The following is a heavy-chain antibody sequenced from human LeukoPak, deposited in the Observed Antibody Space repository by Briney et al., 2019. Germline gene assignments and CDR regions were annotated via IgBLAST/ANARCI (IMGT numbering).Heavy chain of an antibody. V-gene: IGHV3-30*01. Sequence: GGSLRLSCAASGFTFSSYAMHWVRQAPGKGLEWVATISYDGGNKYYADSVKGRFTISRDNSKNTPYLQMNSLRAEDTAVYYCARDSGNIYYYMDVWGKGTTVTVSS. CDR2: ISYDGGNK. CDR1: GFTFSSYA. D-gene: IGHD2/OR15-2a*01. J-gene: IGHJ6*03. CDR3: ARDSGNIYYYMDV.